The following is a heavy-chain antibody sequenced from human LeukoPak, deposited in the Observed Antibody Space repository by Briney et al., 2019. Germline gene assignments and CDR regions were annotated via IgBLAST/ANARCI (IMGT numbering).Heavy chain of an antibody. Sequence: ASVKVSCKASGFTFTSFGFSWVRQAPGQGLEWMGRIIPILGIANYAQKFQGRVTITADKSTSTAYMELSSLRSEDTAVYYCARGPRTTGTTVYQDYWGQGTLVTVSS. CDR2: IIPILGIA. CDR3: ARGPRTTGTTVYQDY. V-gene: IGHV1-69*04. CDR1: GFTFTSFG. D-gene: IGHD1-1*01. J-gene: IGHJ4*02.